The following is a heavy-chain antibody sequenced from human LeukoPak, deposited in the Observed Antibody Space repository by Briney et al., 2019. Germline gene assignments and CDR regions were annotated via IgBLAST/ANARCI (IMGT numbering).Heavy chain of an antibody. Sequence: VASVKVSCKASGYTFTGYYMHWVRQAPGQGLEWMGWMNPNSGNTGYAQKFQGRVTITRNTSISTAYMELSSLRSEDTAVYYCARLGYYYYGSGSYYRGNRDQNYYYYYYMDVWGKGTTVTVSS. V-gene: IGHV1-8*03. CDR3: ARLGYYYYGSGSYYRGNRDQNYYYYYYMDV. D-gene: IGHD3-10*01. CDR2: MNPNSGNT. J-gene: IGHJ6*03. CDR1: GYTFTGYY.